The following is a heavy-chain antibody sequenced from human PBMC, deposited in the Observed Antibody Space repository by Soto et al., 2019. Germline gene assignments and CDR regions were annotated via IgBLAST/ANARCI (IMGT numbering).Heavy chain of an antibody. V-gene: IGHV1-18*01. J-gene: IGHJ4*02. D-gene: IGHD3-16*02. CDR2: ISAYNGNT. CDR1: GYTFTSYG. CDR3: ARGMITFGGVIVKDY. Sequence: ASVKVSCKASGYTFTSYGISWVRQAPGQGLEWMGWISAYNGNTNYAQKLQGRVTMTTDTSTSTAYMELSSLRSEDTAVYYCARGMITFGGVIVKDYWGQGTLVTVSS.